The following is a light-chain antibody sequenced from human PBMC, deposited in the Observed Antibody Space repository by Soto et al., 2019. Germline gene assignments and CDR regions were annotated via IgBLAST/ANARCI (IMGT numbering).Light chain of an antibody. CDR2: GAS. CDR3: QQYGSSPIT. Sequence: EILFTQAPGTLSLSPRGRTTLAFMASQSVSSSYLAWYQQKPGQAPRLLIYGASSRATGIPDRFSGSGSGTDFTLTISRLEPEDFAVYYCQQYGSSPITFAQGTRLEI. CDR1: QSVSSSY. V-gene: IGKV3-20*01. J-gene: IGKJ5*01.